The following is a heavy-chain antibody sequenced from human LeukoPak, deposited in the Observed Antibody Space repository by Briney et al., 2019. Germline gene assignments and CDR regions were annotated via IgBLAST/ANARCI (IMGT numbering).Heavy chain of an antibody. Sequence: PGGSLRLSCEASGFTFSSYAMHWVRQAPGKGLEYVSAISSNGDNTYYANSVKGRFTISRDNFKNTLYLQMGSLRTEDMAMYYCARDLIGDYWGQGTLVTVSS. CDR2: ISSNGDNT. CDR1: GFTFSSYA. V-gene: IGHV3-64*01. D-gene: IGHD3-16*01. J-gene: IGHJ4*02. CDR3: ARDLIGDY.